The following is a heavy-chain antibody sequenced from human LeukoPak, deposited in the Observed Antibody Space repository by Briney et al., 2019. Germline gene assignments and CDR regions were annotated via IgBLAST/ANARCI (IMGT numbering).Heavy chain of an antibody. J-gene: IGHJ3*02. CDR2: IYCSGTT. V-gene: IGHV4-59*08. Sequence: EASQTLSPTCTVSGGSLGTYFWTWIRQPPGKGLEWIGYIYCSGTTNYNPSLKSRVTISVDTSKNQFSLKLSSVTAADTAVYYCARRTGEGAFDIWGQGTMVTVSS. CDR1: GGSLGTYF. D-gene: IGHD3-16*01. CDR3: ARRTGEGAFDI.